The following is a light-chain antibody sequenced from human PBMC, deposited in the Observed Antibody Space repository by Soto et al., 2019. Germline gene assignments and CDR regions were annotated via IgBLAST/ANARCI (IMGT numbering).Light chain of an antibody. CDR2: EVS. Sequence: QSALTQPPSVSGSPGQSVTISCTGTSSDVGSYNRVSWYQQPPGTAPKLMIYEVSNRPSGVPDRFSGSKSGNTASLTISGLQAEEGGDYYCSLYTSSSTFVFGGGTKLTVL. J-gene: IGLJ2*01. CDR1: SSDVGSYNR. V-gene: IGLV2-18*01. CDR3: SLYTSSSTFV.